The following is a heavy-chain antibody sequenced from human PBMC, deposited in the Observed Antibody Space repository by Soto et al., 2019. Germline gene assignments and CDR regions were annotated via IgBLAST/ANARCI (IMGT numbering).Heavy chain of an antibody. J-gene: IGHJ4*02. D-gene: IGHD6-6*01. Sequence: GGSLRLSCAASGFIFSNSYMSWVRQTPGKGLEWVSVIYSGGNTYYADSVKGRFTISRDNSKNTLYLQMNSLRAEDTALYYCARDIHSTSSLWGQGTLVTVSS. CDR1: GFIFSNSY. CDR3: ARDIHSTSSL. CDR2: IYSGGNT. V-gene: IGHV3-53*01.